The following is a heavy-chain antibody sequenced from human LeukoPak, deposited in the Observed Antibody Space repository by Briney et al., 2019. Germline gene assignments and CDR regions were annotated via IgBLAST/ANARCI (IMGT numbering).Heavy chain of an antibody. J-gene: IGHJ4*02. V-gene: IGHV3-53*01. CDR1: GFTISSNY. Sequence: GSLRLSCAASGFTISSNYMSWVRQGPRKGLELVSLIYSGGYTYYADSVKGRFTISRDNSKNTLYLQMNSLRGEDTAVYYCARQRYYYDSSGPYFDYWGQGTLVTVSS. CDR2: IYSGGYT. CDR3: ARQRYYYDSSGPYFDY. D-gene: IGHD3-22*01.